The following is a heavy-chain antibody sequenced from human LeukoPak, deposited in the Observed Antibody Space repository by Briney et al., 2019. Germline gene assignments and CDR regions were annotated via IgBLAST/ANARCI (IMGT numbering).Heavy chain of an antibody. V-gene: IGHV3-33*01. CDR1: GFTFSSYG. J-gene: IGHJ4*02. CDR2: IWYDGSNK. Sequence: GRSLRLSCAASGFTFSSYGMHWVRQAPGKGLEWVAVIWYDGSNKYYADSVKGRFTISRDNSKNTLYLQINSLRTEDTAVYYCARERAVNGWTSAHFDYWGQGTLVTVSS. D-gene: IGHD6-19*01. CDR3: ARERAVNGWTSAHFDY.